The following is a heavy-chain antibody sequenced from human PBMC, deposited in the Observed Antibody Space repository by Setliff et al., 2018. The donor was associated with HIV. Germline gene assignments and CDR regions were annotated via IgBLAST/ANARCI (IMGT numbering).Heavy chain of an antibody. V-gene: IGHV4-38-2*01. D-gene: IGHD6-19*01. CDR3: ARRPAGAVAGGYGMDV. J-gene: IGHJ6*02. CDR1: GYSISSGYY. Sequence: SETLSLTCAVSGYSISSGYYWGWIRQPPGKGLEWIGSIYHSGTTYYNPSLKSRVTISVDTSKNQFSLKLSSVTAADTAVYYCARRPAGAVAGGYGMDVWGQGTTVTVSS. CDR2: IYHSGTT.